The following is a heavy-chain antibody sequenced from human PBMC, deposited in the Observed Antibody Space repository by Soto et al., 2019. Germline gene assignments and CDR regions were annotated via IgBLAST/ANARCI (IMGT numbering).Heavy chain of an antibody. CDR3: ARGIWEPPIDY. CDR2: ISRYNENT. V-gene: IGHV1-18*01. Sequence: QVQLVQSGAEVKKPGASVKVSCNASDYTFTSYGINWVRQAPGQGLERMGWISRYNENTQYAQRFQGRVTLTTNTSTNTANMMLRRLRSDNPALYYLARGIWEPPIDYWGQGTLVTVSS. J-gene: IGHJ4*02. CDR1: DYTFTSYG. D-gene: IGHD1-26*01.